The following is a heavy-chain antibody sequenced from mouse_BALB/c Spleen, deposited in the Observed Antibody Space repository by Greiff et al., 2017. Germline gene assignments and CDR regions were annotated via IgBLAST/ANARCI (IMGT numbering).Heavy chain of an antibody. CDR3: VRNYYGSSTSGYFDV. CDR2: IRSKSNNYAT. CDR1: GFTFNTYA. V-gene: IGHV10-1*02. D-gene: IGHD1-1*01. J-gene: IGHJ1*01. Sequence: EVMLVESGGGLVQPKGSLKLSCAASGFTFNTYAMNWVRQAPGKGLEWVARIRSKSNNYATYYADSVKDRFTISRDDSQSMLYLQMNNLKTEDTAMYYCVRNYYGSSTSGYFDVWGAGTTVTVSS.